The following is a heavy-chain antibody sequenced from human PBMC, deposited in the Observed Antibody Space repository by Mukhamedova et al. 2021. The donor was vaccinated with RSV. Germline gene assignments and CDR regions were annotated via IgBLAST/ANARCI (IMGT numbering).Heavy chain of an antibody. CDR2: DGSNK. Sequence: DGSNKYYADSVKGRFTISRDNSKNTLYLQMNSLRVEDTAVYYCAREDTGWFDPWGQGTLVTVSS. J-gene: IGHJ5*02. CDR3: AREDTGWFDP. V-gene: IGHV3-33*01.